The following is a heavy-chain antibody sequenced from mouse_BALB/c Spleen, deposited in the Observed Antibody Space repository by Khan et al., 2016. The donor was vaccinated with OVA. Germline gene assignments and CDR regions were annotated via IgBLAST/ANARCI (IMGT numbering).Heavy chain of an antibody. CDR1: GFTFSSYS. J-gene: IGHJ3*01. Sequence: EVELVESGGDLVKPGGSLKLSCAASGFTFSSYSMSWVRQTPDKRLEWVATISSGGDYTYYPDSVQGRFTISRDNAKNTLYLQMSSLKSEDTAMYYGASHLTGSFAYGGQGTLVTVSA. D-gene: IGHD4-1*01. V-gene: IGHV5-6*01. CDR3: ASHLTGSFAY. CDR2: ISSGGDYT.